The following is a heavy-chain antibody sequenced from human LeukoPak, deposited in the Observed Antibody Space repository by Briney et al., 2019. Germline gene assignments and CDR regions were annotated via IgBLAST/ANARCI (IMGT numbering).Heavy chain of an antibody. CDR2: IYPNSGGA. V-gene: IGHV1-2*02. Sequence: ASVNVSCKASGYTFTDSYMHWVRQAPGQGLEWMGWIYPNSGGANYAQKFRGRVTMTRDTSINTAYMELTRLRSDDTALYYCARGPAFGDSWGQGTLVTVSS. J-gene: IGHJ4*02. CDR3: ARGPAFGDS. CDR1: GYTFTDSY. D-gene: IGHD3-10*01.